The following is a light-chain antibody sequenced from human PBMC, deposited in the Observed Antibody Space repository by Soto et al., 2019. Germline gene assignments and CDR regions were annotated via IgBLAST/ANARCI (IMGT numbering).Light chain of an antibody. CDR3: SSYTRSSKYV. Sequence: QSVLTQPASVSGSPGQSLTVSCTGTSSDVGGYNYVSWYQQRPGKAPKLMIYEVSNRPSGVSDRFSGSKSGNTASLTISGLQAEDEADYYCSSYTRSSKYVFGTGTKFTV. J-gene: IGLJ1*01. CDR2: EVS. CDR1: SSDVGGYNY. V-gene: IGLV2-14*01.